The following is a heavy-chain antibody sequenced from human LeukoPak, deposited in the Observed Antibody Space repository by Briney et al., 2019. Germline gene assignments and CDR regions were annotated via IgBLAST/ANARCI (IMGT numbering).Heavy chain of an antibody. CDR1: GYSFTNSW. D-gene: IGHD1-20*01. CDR3: ARQFGDNWNDGDDAFDI. CDR2: IDPSDSYT. Sequence: GESLKISCKVSGYSFTNSWITWVRQMPGKGLEWMGMIDPSDSYTNYSPSFQGQVTISADKSISTAYLQWSSLKASDTAMYYCARQFGDNWNDGDDAFDIWGQGTMVTVSS. V-gene: IGHV5-10-1*04. J-gene: IGHJ3*02.